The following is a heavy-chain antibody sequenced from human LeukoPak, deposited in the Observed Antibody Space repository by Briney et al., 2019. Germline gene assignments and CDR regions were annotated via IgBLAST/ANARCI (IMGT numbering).Heavy chain of an antibody. CDR2: IYSGVST. V-gene: IGHV3-53*01. D-gene: IGHD4-17*01. CDR3: ARTVGYGDYHWFDP. Sequence: PGGSLTLSCTASGFTFSNYWMHWVRQAPGKGLEWVSVIYSGVSTYYADSVKGRFTISRDNSKNTLYLQMNSLRAEDTAVYYCARTVGYGDYHWFDPWGQGTLVTVSS. J-gene: IGHJ5*02. CDR1: GFTFSNYW.